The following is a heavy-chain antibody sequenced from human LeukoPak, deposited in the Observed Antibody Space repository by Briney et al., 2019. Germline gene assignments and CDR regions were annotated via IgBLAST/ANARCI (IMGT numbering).Heavy chain of an antibody. D-gene: IGHD1-26*01. Sequence: PSETLSLTCSVSGDSISSGGYYWHWIRQHPEKGLEWIGYIYSTGTTYYNPSLTRRLTMSLDTSKNQFSLKVTSVTAADTAVYFCARDRPDTTSPTTVGRFDPWGQGTLVTVSS. J-gene: IGHJ5*02. V-gene: IGHV4-31*03. CDR1: GDSISSGGYY. CDR2: IYSTGTT. CDR3: ARDRPDTTSPTTVGRFDP.